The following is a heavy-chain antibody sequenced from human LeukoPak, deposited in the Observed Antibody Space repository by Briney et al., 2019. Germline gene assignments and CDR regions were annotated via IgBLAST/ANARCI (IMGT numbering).Heavy chain of an antibody. CDR3: ARTELWFGEFDY. V-gene: IGHV4-39*07. Sequence: SETLSLTCTVSGGSISSSSYYWGWIRQPPGKGLEWIGSIYYSGSTYYNPSLKSRVTISVDTSKNQFSLKLSSVTAADTAVYYCARTELWFGEFDYWGQGTLVTVSS. J-gene: IGHJ4*02. D-gene: IGHD3-10*01. CDR2: IYYSGST. CDR1: GGSISSSSYY.